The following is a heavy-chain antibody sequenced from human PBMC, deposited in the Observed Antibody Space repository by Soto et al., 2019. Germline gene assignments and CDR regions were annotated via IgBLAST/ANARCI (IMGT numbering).Heavy chain of an antibody. CDR2: IIPILGIA. Sequence: QVQLVQSGAEVKKPGSSVKVSCKASGGTFSSYTISWVRQAPGQGLEWMGRIIPILGIANYAQKFQGRVTITADKATSTAYMELSSRRSEDTDVYYCADSGDTARVYRYWGQGTLVTVSS. V-gene: IGHV1-69*02. D-gene: IGHD5-18*01. CDR3: ADSGDTARVYRY. J-gene: IGHJ4*02. CDR1: GGTFSSYT.